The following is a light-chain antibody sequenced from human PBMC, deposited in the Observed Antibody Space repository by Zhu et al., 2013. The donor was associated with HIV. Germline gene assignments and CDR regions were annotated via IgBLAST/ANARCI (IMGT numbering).Light chain of an antibody. Sequence: IQLTQSPPSLSASVGDRVTITCQASQDINNYLNWYQQKPGKAPKILISDVSNLEAGAPSRFRGSGSGTHFTLTINNLQPEDFATYYCQQYDYLPPVTFGPRDTTGRLN. J-gene: IGKJ5*01. CDR2: DVS. CDR3: QQYDYLPPVT. CDR1: QDINNY. V-gene: IGKV1-33*01.